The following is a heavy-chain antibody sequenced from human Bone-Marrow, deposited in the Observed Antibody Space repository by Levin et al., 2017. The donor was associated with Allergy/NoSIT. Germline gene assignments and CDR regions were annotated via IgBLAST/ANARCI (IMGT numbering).Heavy chain of an antibody. V-gene: IGHV3-30-3*01. CDR2: ISSDGSNK. D-gene: IGHD1-26*01. Sequence: GGSLRLSCAASGFTFSGHPMHWVRQAPGKGLEWVALISSDGSNKLYADSVKGRFTISRDNSKNTLYLQINSLRAEDTAVYYCARNTGSYSPFDSWGQGTLVTVSS. J-gene: IGHJ4*02. CDR1: GFTFSGHP. CDR3: ARNTGSYSPFDS.